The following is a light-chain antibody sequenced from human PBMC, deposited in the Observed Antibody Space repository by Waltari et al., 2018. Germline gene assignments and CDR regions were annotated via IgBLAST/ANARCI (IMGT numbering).Light chain of an antibody. CDR1: SSNTVTHY. Sequence: HSVLTQPPSESGTSGQRVTISCSGISSNTVTHYGHWYQQLPVTAPKLLMYKDDQRPSGVPPRFSGSKSGTSASLAISGLRSEDEADYYCATWDDGLSGVFGGGTKLTVL. J-gene: IGLJ2*01. CDR2: KDD. V-gene: IGLV1-47*01. CDR3: ATWDDGLSGV.